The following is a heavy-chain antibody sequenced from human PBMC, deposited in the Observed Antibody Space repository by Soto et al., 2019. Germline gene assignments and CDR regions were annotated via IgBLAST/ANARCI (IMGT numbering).Heavy chain of an antibody. D-gene: IGHD3-16*01. J-gene: IGHJ4*02. CDR2: IYWDDDK. CDR3: ARSLGSWGAYYFDY. CDR1: GFSLNTYGVG. V-gene: IGHV2-5*02. Sequence: QITLKESGPTLVKPTQTLTLTCTFSGFSLNTYGVGVGWIRQPPGKALEWLALIYWDDDKRYSPSLKSRLTITQDPSKNQVVLTMTNMDPVDTVTYYCARSLGSWGAYYFDYCGQGTLVTVSS.